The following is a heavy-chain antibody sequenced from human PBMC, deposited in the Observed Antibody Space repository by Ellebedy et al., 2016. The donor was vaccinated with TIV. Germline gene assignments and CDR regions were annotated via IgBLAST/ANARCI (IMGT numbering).Heavy chain of an antibody. V-gene: IGHV1-69*13. CDR2: IIPIFGTA. D-gene: IGHD4-23*01. Sequence: ASVKVSCKASGGTFSSYAISWVRQAPGQGLEWMGGIIPIFGTANYAQKFQGRVTITADESTSTAYMELSSLRSEDTAVYYCAREPLGGKTPFDWYFDLWGRGTLVTVSS. J-gene: IGHJ2*01. CDR1: GGTFSSYA. CDR3: AREPLGGKTPFDWYFDL.